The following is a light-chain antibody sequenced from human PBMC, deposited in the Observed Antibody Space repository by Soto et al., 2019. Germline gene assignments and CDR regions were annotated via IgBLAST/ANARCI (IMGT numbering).Light chain of an antibody. CDR3: QQSYSTPRT. CDR2: AAS. CDR1: QSISSW. Sequence: GDRVTITCRASQSISSWLAWYQQKPGKAPKLMIYAASSLQSGVPSRFSGSGSGTDCTLTISSLQPEDFATYYCQQSYSTPRTLGQGTKVDIK. V-gene: IGKV1-39*01. J-gene: IGKJ1*01.